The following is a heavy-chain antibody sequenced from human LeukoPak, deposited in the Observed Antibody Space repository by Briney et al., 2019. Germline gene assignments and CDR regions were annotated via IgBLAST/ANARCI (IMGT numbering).Heavy chain of an antibody. CDR1: GGSISSYY. Sequence: SETLSLTCTVSGGSISSYYWGWIRQPPGKGLEWIGSIYYSGSTYYNPSLKSRVTISVDTSKNQFSLKLSSVTAADTAVYYCARAYDSSGLGFDYWGQGTLVTVSS. CDR3: ARAYDSSGLGFDY. V-gene: IGHV4-39*01. D-gene: IGHD3-22*01. CDR2: IYYSGST. J-gene: IGHJ4*02.